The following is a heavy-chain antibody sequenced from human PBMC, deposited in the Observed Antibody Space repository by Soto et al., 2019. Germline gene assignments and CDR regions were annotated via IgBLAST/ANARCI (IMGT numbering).Heavy chain of an antibody. V-gene: IGHV3-15*07. CDR1: GFTFSNAW. D-gene: IGHD3-22*01. CDR3: TTDQDPNYDFDN. CDR2: IKSKTDGGTT. Sequence: EVQLVESGGGLVKPGGSLRLSCAASGFTFSNAWMNWVRQAPGKGLEWVGRIKSKTDGGTTDYAAPVKGRFTISRDDSKNTLSLQMSSLKTEDTAGYYCTTDQDPNYDFDNWGQGTLVTVSS. J-gene: IGHJ4*02.